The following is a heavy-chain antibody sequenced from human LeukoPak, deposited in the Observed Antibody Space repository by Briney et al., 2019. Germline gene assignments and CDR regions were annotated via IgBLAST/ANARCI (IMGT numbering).Heavy chain of an antibody. V-gene: IGHV1-18*01. CDR2: ISAYNGNT. D-gene: IGHD3-22*01. CDR3: ATAAYDSGSYIVNHDY. J-gene: IGHJ4*02. CDR1: GYTFTSYG. Sequence: ASVKVSCKASGYTFTSYGISWVRQAPGQGLEWMGWISAYNGNTNYAQKLQGRVTMTTDTSTSTAYMELRSLRSDDTAVYYCATAAYDSGSYIVNHDYWGQGTLVTVSS.